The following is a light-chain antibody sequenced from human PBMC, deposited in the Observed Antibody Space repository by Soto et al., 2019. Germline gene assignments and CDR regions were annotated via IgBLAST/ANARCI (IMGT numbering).Light chain of an antibody. V-gene: IGLV1-40*01. J-gene: IGLJ2*01. CDR2: GNS. Sequence: QSVLTQPPSVSGAPGQRVTISCTGSSSNIGAGYDVHWYQQLPGTAPKLLIYGNSNRPSGVPDRFSGSKSGTSASLAITGRQAEDEADYYCQSYDSSLSHVVFGGGTQLTVL. CDR1: SSNIGAGYD. CDR3: QSYDSSLSHVV.